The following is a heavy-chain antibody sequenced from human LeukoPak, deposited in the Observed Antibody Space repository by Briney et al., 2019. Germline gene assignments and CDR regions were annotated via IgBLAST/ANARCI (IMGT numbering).Heavy chain of an antibody. CDR2: IKQDGSEK. J-gene: IGHJ4*02. CDR3: ARDPYCGSDSCYYLY. Sequence: GGSLRLSCAASGFTFSDYWMSWVRQAPGKGLEWVANIKQDGSEKYYVDSVKGRFIISRDNAKNSLYPQMNSLRAEDTAVYYCARDPYCGSDSCYYLYWGQGTLVTVSS. CDR1: GFTFSDYW. V-gene: IGHV3-7*01. D-gene: IGHD2-2*01.